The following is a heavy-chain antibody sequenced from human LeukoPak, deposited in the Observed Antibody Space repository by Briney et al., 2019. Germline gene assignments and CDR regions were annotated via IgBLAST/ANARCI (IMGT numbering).Heavy chain of an antibody. CDR2: IYYSGST. CDR3: ARLVQDEGLDP. V-gene: IGHV4-59*08. D-gene: IGHD3-10*01. Sequence: PSETLSLTCTVAAGSISSYYWSWIRQPPGKCLEWIGSIYYSGSTNYNPSLKTRFTISVDTSKNQFSLKLSSVTAADTAVYYCARLVQDEGLDPWGQGTLVTVSS. J-gene: IGHJ5*02. CDR1: AGSISSYY.